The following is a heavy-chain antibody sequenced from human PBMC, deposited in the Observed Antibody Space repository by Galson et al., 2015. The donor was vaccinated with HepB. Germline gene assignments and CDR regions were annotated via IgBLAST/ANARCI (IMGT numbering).Heavy chain of an antibody. Sequence: QSGAEVKKPGESLKISCKGSGYSFTTYWIGWVRQMPGKGLEWMGIIYPGGSDIRYSPSFRGQVTISADKSITTAYLQWSSLKASDTAMYYCARQGRDGYNSVPYYYGMDVWGQGTTVTVSS. J-gene: IGHJ6*02. V-gene: IGHV5-51*01. CDR1: GYSFTTYW. CDR2: IYPGGSDI. CDR3: ARQGRDGYNSVPYYYGMDV. D-gene: IGHD5-24*01.